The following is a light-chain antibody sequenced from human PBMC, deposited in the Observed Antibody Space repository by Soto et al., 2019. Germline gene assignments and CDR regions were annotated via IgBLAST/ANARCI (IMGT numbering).Light chain of an antibody. CDR1: QGINNW. CDR2: AAS. Sequence: DIQMTQSPSSVSASLGDRVTITCRASQGINNWLAWYQEKPGKAPKLLIYAASNLQSGVPSRFSGSGSGTDLTLTISSLQPEDFATYYCQQANSFPYTFGQGTRLEI. CDR3: QQANSFPYT. V-gene: IGKV1-12*01. J-gene: IGKJ5*01.